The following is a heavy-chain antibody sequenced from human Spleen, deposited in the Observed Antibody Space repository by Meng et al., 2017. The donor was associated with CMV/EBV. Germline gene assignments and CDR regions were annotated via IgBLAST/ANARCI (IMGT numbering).Heavy chain of an antibody. CDR3: AKAPYSGGFDS. Sequence: SCTASGFTFSKCVMHWVRQAPGKGLEWVAVIWYDGSEEYYADNVKGRFTISRDNYRHMLYLQMNNLRAEDTAVYYCAKAPYSGGFDSWGQGTLVTVSS. CDR1: GFTFSKCV. D-gene: IGHD3-10*01. V-gene: IGHV3-33*03. J-gene: IGHJ4*02. CDR2: IWYDGSEE.